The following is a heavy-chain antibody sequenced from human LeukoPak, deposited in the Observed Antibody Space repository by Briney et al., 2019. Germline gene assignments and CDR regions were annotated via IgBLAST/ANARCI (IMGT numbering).Heavy chain of an antibody. Sequence: SVKVSCKASGGTFISYAISWVRQAPGQGLEWMGGIIPIFGTANYAQKFQGRVTITADESTSTAYMELSSLRSEDTAVYYCARFPSPGIAVAAFDYWGQGTLVTVSS. J-gene: IGHJ4*02. V-gene: IGHV1-69*13. CDR1: GGTFISYA. CDR3: ARFPSPGIAVAAFDY. CDR2: IIPIFGTA. D-gene: IGHD6-19*01.